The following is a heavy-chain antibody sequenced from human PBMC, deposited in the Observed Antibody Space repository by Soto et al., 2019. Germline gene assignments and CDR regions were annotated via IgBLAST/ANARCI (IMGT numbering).Heavy chain of an antibody. Sequence: EVQLVESGGGLVQPGRSLRLSCAASGFTFDDYAMHWVRQAPGKGLEWVSGISWNSGSIGYADSVKGRFTISRDNAKNSLYLQMNSLRAEDTALYYCAKVGACSSTSCYSNYYGMDVWGQGTTVTVSS. CDR1: GFTFDDYA. V-gene: IGHV3-9*01. CDR2: ISWNSGSI. CDR3: AKVGACSSTSCYSNYYGMDV. J-gene: IGHJ6*02. D-gene: IGHD2-2*01.